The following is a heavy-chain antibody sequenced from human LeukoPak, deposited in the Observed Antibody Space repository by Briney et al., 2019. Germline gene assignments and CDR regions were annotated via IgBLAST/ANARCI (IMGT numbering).Heavy chain of an antibody. V-gene: IGHV3-23*01. CDR2: ISGSGIST. CDR3: AKDFSRGRYSYGFMDS. Sequence: PGGSLRLSCAASGFTFSNYAMSWVRQAPGKGLEWVSAISGSGISTYYADSVKGRFTISRDNSKNTLYLQMNSLRAEDTAVYYCAKDFSRGRYSYGFMDSWGQGTLVTVSS. D-gene: IGHD5-18*01. CDR1: GFTFSNYA. J-gene: IGHJ4*02.